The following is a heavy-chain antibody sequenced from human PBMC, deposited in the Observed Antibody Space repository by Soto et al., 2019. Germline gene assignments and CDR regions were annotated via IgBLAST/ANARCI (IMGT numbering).Heavy chain of an antibody. CDR3: ARADCISTSCYLYYYYGMDV. D-gene: IGHD2-2*01. J-gene: IGHJ6*02. CDR2: ISYDGSNK. CDR1: GFTFSSYA. V-gene: IGHV3-30-3*01. Sequence: QVQLVESGGGVVQPGRSLRLSCAASGFTFSSYAMHWVRQAPGKGLEWVAVISYDGSNKYYADSVKGRFTISRDNSKNTLYLQMSSLRAEDTAVYYCARADCISTSCYLYYYYGMDVWGQGTTVTVSS.